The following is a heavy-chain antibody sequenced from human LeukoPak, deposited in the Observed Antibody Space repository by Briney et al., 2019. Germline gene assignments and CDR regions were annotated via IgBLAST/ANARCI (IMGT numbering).Heavy chain of an antibody. CDR3: ARLGVPGPYGYDPHDAFDI. J-gene: IGHJ3*02. CDR2: IYTSGST. Sequence: PSETLSLTCTVSGGSISSYYWSWIRQPAGKGLEWIGRIYTSGSTNYNPSLKSRVTISVDTSKNQFSLKLSSVTAADTAVYYCARLGVPGPYGYDPHDAFDIWGQGTIVTVSS. D-gene: IGHD5-18*01. V-gene: IGHV4-4*07. CDR1: GGSISSYY.